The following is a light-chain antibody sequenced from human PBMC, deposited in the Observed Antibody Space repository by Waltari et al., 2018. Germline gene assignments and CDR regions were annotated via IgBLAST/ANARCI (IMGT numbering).Light chain of an antibody. CDR3: QVYGGSPLYT. J-gene: IGKJ2*01. CDR2: GAA. Sequence: EIEMTQAPATLSVSPGDRVILSCRASQSGSRNLGWYQQKPGQPPKLLSYGAAVRATGIPPRFRGGGSGTEFTLTIDRLEPEDVAVYFCQVYGGSPLYTFGQGTRLAIK. CDR1: QSGSRN. V-gene: IGKV3-20*01.